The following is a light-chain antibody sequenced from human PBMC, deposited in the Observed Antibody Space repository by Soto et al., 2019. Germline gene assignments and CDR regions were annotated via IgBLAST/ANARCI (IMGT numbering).Light chain of an antibody. J-gene: IGLJ1*01. Sequence: SALTQPASVSGSPGQSITISCTGTSSDLGSYYHVSWYQHHPGKAPKLLIYEVSNRPSGVSNRFSGSKSGNTASLTISGLQAEDGADYYCSSYTTSRTYVLGTGAKVTVL. CDR1: SSDLGSYYH. CDR2: EVS. CDR3: SSYTTSRTYV. V-gene: IGLV2-14*01.